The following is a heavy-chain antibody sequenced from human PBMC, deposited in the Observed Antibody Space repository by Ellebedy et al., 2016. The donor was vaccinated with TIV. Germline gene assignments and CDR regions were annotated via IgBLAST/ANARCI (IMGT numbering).Heavy chain of an antibody. CDR1: GFSLSTSGMR. J-gene: IGHJ4*02. V-gene: IGHV2-70*04. Sequence: SGPTLVKPTQTLTLTCTFSGFSLSTSGMRVSWIRQPPGKALEWLARIDWDDDKFYRTSLKTRLTISKDTFKNQVVLTMTNMDPVDTATYYCARTYYYDSSGYYIYYFDYWGQGTLVTVSS. CDR2: IDWDDDK. D-gene: IGHD3-22*01. CDR3: ARTYYYDSSGYYIYYFDY.